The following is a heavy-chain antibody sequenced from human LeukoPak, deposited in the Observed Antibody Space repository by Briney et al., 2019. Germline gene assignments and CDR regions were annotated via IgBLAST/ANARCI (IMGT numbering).Heavy chain of an antibody. Sequence: GGSLRLSCAASGXTFSNYYMNWVRQAPGKGLEWVSSISGSSSYIYYADSVKGRFTISRDNAKNSLYLQMNSLRAEDTAVYHCARDVYYYDSSGFDPWGQGTLVTVSS. V-gene: IGHV3-21*01. J-gene: IGHJ5*02. CDR2: ISGSSSYI. D-gene: IGHD3-22*01. CDR1: GXTFSNYY. CDR3: ARDVYYYDSSGFDP.